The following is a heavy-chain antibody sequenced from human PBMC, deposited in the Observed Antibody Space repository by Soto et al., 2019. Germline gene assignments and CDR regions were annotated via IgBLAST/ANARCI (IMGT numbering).Heavy chain of an antibody. CDR3: AHLHANSGYDWRYDP. D-gene: IGHD5-12*01. V-gene: IGHV2-5*02. J-gene: IGHJ5*02. Sequence: SGPTLVNPTQTLTLTCNFSGFSLTNKGGGVGWIRQPPRKALEWLGIIYWDDDKRYRPSLNNRLTITKDTSKNQVVLTMTNVDTVDKATYYCAHLHANSGYDWRYDPWGQGTLVTVSS. CDR1: GFSLTNKGGG. CDR2: IYWDDDK.